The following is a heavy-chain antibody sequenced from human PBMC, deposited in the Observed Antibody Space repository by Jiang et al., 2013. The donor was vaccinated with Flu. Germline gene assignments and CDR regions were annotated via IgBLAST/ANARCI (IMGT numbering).Heavy chain of an antibody. CDR3: ARQMRGSYDIRA. V-gene: IGHV4-59*08. J-gene: IGHJ5*02. CDR2: ISYSGST. Sequence: GSGLVKPSETLSLTCTVSGASISSYHWSWIRQPPGKGLEWIGYISYSGSTNYNPSLKSRVTISVDTSKNQFSLKVSSVTAADTAVYYCARQMRGSYDIRAWGQGTLVTVSS. CDR1: GASISSYH. D-gene: IGHD3-9*01.